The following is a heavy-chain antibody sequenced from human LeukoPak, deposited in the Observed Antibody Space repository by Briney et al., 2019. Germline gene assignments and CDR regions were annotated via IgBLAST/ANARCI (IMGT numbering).Heavy chain of an antibody. CDR1: GGSISSYY. V-gene: IGHV4-59*08. J-gene: IGHJ4*02. CDR2: IYYSGST. CDR3: AGQGVAAAGTSRFDY. D-gene: IGHD6-13*01. Sequence: SETLSLTCTVSGGSISSYYWSWIRQPPGKGLEWIGYIYYSGSTNYNPSLMSRVTISVETSKNKFSLKLSSVTAADTAVYYCAGQGVAAAGTSRFDYWGQGTLVTVSS.